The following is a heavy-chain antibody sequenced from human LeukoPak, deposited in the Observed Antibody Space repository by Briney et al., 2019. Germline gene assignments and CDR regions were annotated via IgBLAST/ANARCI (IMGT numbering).Heavy chain of an antibody. CDR2: IDPKSGGT. Sequence: ASVKVSCKASGYTFTGYYMHWVRQAPGQGLEWMGWIDPKSGGTNYAQKFQGRVTMTRDTAISTGYMELSRLSSDDMAVYYSASWRGYSSGWSGPFDYWGQGTLVTVSS. J-gene: IGHJ4*02. CDR1: GYTFTGYY. V-gene: IGHV1-2*02. D-gene: IGHD6-19*01. CDR3: ASWRGYSSGWSGPFDY.